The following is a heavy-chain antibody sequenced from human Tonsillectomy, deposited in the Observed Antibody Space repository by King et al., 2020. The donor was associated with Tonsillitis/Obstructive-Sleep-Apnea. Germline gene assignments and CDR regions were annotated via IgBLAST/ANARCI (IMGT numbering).Heavy chain of an antibody. CDR1: GCTCSSYW. V-gene: IGHV3-74*01. J-gene: IGHJ4*02. Sequence: GKRGEAGGGVVQDGGSLRLSCAASGCTCSSYWMHWVRHAPGKGLVWGSHSNSDGSSTTDADSVKGRFTISRDNAKNTLYLQMNSLRGEDTAVYYCTRDLDYESSGYYDYWGQGTLVTVSS. D-gene: IGHD3-22*01. CDR3: TRDLDYESSGYYDY. CDR2: SNSDGSST.